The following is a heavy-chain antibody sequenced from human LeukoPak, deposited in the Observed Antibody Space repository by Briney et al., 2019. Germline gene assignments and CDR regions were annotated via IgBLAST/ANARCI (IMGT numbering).Heavy chain of an antibody. D-gene: IGHD2-2*01. J-gene: IGHJ5*02. Sequence: ASVKVSCKASGYTFTGYYMHWVRQAPGQGLEWMGWINPNSGGTNYAQKFQGWVTMTRDTSISTAYMELSRLRSDDTAVYYCARDRASENCSRSSCYYYNWFDPWGQGTLVTVSS. CDR2: INPNSGGT. CDR1: GYTFTGYY. CDR3: ARDRASENCSRSSCYYYNWFDP. V-gene: IGHV1-2*04.